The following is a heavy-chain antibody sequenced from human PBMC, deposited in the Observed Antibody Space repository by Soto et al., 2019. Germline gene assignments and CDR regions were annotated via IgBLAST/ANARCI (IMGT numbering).Heavy chain of an antibody. Sequence: SVKVSCKASGGTFSSYTISWVRQAPGKGLEWMGRIIPILGIANYAQKFQGRVTITADKSTSTAYMELSSLRSEDTAVYYCARDHARYYDYIWGSYRLYYYYMDVWGKGTTVTVSS. D-gene: IGHD3-16*02. J-gene: IGHJ6*03. CDR3: ARDHARYYDYIWGSYRLYYYYMDV. CDR1: GGTFSSYT. V-gene: IGHV1-69*04. CDR2: IIPILGIA.